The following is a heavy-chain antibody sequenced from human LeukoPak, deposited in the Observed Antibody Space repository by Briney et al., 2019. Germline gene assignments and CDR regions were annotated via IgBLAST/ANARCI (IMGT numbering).Heavy chain of an antibody. CDR3: ARGRWELPIDY. V-gene: IGHV4-34*01. J-gene: IGHJ4*02. Sequence: SETLSLTCAVYGGSFSGYYWSWIRQPPGKGLEWMGEINHSGSTNYNPSLKSRVTISVDTSKNQFSLKLSSVTAADTAVYYCARGRWELPIDYWGQGTLVTVSS. CDR1: GGSFSGYY. D-gene: IGHD1-26*01. CDR2: INHSGST.